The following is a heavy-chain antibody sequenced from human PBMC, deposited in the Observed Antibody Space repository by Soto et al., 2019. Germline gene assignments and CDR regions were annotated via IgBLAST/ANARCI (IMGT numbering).Heavy chain of an antibody. CDR3: ARGRNDYVWGSPYY. Sequence: QVQLVQSGAEVKKPGSSVKVSCKASGGTFSSYAISWVRQAPGQGLEWMGGSIPIFGTANYAQKLQGRVTITADESTSTAYMELSSLRSEDTAVYYCARGRNDYVWGSPYYWGQGTLVTVSS. V-gene: IGHV1-69*01. J-gene: IGHJ4*02. D-gene: IGHD3-16*01. CDR2: SIPIFGTA. CDR1: GGTFSSYA.